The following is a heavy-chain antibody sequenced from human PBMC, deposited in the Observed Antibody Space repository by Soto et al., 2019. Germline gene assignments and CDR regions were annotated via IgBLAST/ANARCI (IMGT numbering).Heavy chain of an antibody. J-gene: IGHJ6*02. CDR2: ISWNSGSI. D-gene: IGHD2-15*01. CDR1: GFTFDDYA. CDR3: AKASRYCSGGSCYLYYYGMDV. Sequence: GGSLRLSCAASGFTFDDYAMHWVRQAPGKGLEWGSGISWNSGSIGYADSAKGRFTISRDNAKNSLYLQMNSLRAEDTALYYCAKASRYCSGGSCYLYYYGMDVWGQGTTVTVSS. V-gene: IGHV3-9*01.